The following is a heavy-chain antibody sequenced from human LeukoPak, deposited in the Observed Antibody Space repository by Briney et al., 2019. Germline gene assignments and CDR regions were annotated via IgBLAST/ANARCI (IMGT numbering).Heavy chain of an antibody. CDR3: ARDLTGAFDI. Sequence: SVKVSCKASGYTFTSYDINWVRQATGQGLEWMGGIIPIFGTANYAQKFQGRVTITADKSTSTAYMELSSLRSEDTAVYYCARDLTGAFDIWGQGTMVTVSS. CDR1: GYTFTSYD. V-gene: IGHV1-69*06. CDR2: IIPIFGTA. J-gene: IGHJ3*02.